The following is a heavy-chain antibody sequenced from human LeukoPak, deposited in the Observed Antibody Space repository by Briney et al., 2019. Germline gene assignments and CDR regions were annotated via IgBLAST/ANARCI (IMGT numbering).Heavy chain of an antibody. CDR3: ARDYYDSSGFLWY. CDR1: GYTFTGYY. V-gene: IGHV1-2*06. J-gene: IGHJ4*02. D-gene: IGHD3-22*01. CDR2: TNPNSGGT. Sequence: GASXXXXXKASGYTFTGYYMHWVRQAPGQGLEWMGRTNPNSGGTNYAQKFQGRVTMTRDTSISTAYMELSRLRSDDTAVYYCARDYYDSSGFLWYWGQGTLVTVSS.